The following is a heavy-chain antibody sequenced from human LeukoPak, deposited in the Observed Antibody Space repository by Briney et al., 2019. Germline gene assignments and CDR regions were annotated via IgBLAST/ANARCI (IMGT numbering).Heavy chain of an antibody. CDR1: GFTFSSYW. V-gene: IGHV3-74*01. CDR3: LRDGDDFNFDY. CDR2: VKGDGSFT. J-gene: IGHJ4*02. D-gene: IGHD5-24*01. Sequence: PGGSLRLSCAASGFTFSSYWMHWVRQAPGKGLVWVSRVKGDGSFTNYADSVYGRFTISRDNAKNTLYLHMHSLRAEDTAVDYCLRDGDDFNFDYWGQGNLVTVSS.